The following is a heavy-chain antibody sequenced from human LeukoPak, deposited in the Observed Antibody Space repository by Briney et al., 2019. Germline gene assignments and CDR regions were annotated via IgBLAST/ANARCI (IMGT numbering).Heavy chain of an antibody. CDR2: IDHTGDRT. CDR3: VMAPYSSSWYGPPSWFDP. J-gene: IGHJ5*02. V-gene: IGHV3-23*01. CDR1: GFTFSSYT. Sequence: GGSLRLSCAASGFTFSSYTMAWVRQAPGKGLEWISDIDHTGDRTYYRDSVKGQFTISRDNSKNTLYLQMNSLRAEDTAVYYCVMAPYSSSWYGPPSWFDPWGQGTLVTVSS. D-gene: IGHD6-13*01.